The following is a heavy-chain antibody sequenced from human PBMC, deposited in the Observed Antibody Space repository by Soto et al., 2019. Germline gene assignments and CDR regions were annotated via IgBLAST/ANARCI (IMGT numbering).Heavy chain of an antibody. CDR3: ARDSETNGYSYDYFDD. Sequence: PGGSLRLSCAASGFTFRTYAMHWVRQAPGKGLEWVAVISYDGSNTYYADSVKGRFTISRDSSKNTLYLQMNSLRTEDSAVYYCARDSETNGYSYDYFDDWGQGTLVTVSS. CDR1: GFTFRTYA. D-gene: IGHD5-18*01. CDR2: ISYDGSNT. J-gene: IGHJ4*02. V-gene: IGHV3-30*04.